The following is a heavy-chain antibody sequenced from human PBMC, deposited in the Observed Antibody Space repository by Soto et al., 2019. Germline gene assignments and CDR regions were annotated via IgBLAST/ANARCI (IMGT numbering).Heavy chain of an antibody. CDR2: ISAYNGNT. Sequence: QVQLVQSGSEVKKPGASVKVSCKASGYTFTSYGISWVRQAPGQGLEWMGWISAYNGNTNYAQKLQGRVTMTTDTSTSTAYMELRSLRSDDTAVYYCARDSDEGGYYYYYYMDVWSKGTTVTVSS. CDR1: GYTFTSYG. CDR3: ARDSDEGGYYYYYYMDV. V-gene: IGHV1-18*01. J-gene: IGHJ6*03.